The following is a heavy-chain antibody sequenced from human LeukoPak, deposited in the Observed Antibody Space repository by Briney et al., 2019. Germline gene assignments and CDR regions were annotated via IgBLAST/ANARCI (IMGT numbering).Heavy chain of an antibody. Sequence: PGGSLRLSCAASGFTFSSHNVNWFRQAPGRGLEWISYITTVSSTINYAHSVKGRFTISRDNTKSSLYLQMNSLRAEDTAVCYCARDRGAVGGLLSYHFYYMDVWGKGTPVTVS. V-gene: IGHV3-48*01. D-gene: IGHD3-16*01. CDR3: ARDRGAVGGLLSYHFYYMDV. CDR2: ITTVSSTI. CDR1: GFTFSSHN. J-gene: IGHJ6*03.